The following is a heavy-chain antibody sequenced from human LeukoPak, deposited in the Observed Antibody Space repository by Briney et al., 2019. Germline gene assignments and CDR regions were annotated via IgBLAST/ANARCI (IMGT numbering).Heavy chain of an antibody. D-gene: IGHD2-8*01. Sequence: SETLSLTCTVSGGSISSGSYCWSWIRQPAGKGLEWIGHIHSSGSTNYNPSLKSRVTISVDTSKNQFSLKLSSVTAADTAVYYCARGQMVYAIRPFDYWGQGTLVTVSS. V-gene: IGHV4-61*09. CDR2: IHSSGST. CDR1: GGSISSGSYC. CDR3: ARGQMVYAIRPFDY. J-gene: IGHJ4*02.